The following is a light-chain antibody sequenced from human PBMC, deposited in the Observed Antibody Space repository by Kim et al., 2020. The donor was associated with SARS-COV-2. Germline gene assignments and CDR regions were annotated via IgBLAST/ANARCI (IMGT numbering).Light chain of an antibody. CDR3: SSYTSSSFVV. V-gene: IGLV2-14*03. CDR2: GVN. Sequence: GQSITISCTGTNSDVGGYNYVSWYQQYPGKAPKLIIYGVNKRPSGVSNHFSASKSANTASLTISGLQAEDEADYYCSSYTSSSFVVFGGGTQLTVL. J-gene: IGLJ2*01. CDR1: NSDVGGYNY.